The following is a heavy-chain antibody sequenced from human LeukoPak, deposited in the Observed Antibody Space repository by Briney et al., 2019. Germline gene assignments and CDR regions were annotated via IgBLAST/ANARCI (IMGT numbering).Heavy chain of an antibody. J-gene: IGHJ4*02. V-gene: IGHV1-2*02. CDR2: INPNSGGT. D-gene: IGHD3-9*01. Sequence: ASVKVSCKASGYTFTGYFMHWVRQAPGQGLEWMGWINPNSGGTNYAQKFQGRVTMTRDTSISTAYMELSRLRSDDTAVYYCARGGRGRFRLRYPQHNYYFDYWGQGTLVTVSS. CDR1: GYTFTGYF. CDR3: ARGGRGRFRLRYPQHNYYFDY.